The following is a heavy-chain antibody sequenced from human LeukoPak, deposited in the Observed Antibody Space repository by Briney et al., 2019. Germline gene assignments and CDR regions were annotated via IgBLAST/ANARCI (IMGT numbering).Heavy chain of an antibody. Sequence: SGGSLRLSCAASGFTFSSYWMSWVRQAPGKGLEWVANIKQDGSEKYYVDSVKGRFTISRDNAKNSLYLQMNSLRAEDTAVYYCARDHMTTVTKNDYWGQGTLDTVSS. V-gene: IGHV3-7*03. CDR3: ARDHMTTVTKNDY. CDR1: GFTFSSYW. J-gene: IGHJ4*02. CDR2: IKQDGSEK. D-gene: IGHD4-17*01.